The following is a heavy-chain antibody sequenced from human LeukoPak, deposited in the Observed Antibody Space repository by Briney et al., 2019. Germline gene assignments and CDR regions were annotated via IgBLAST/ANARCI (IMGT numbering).Heavy chain of an antibody. Sequence: HAGGSLRLSCAASGFTFSSYWMHWVRQAPGKGLVWVSRFKGDGSTRYADSVKGRFTISRDNAKNTVSLQMNSLRAEDTGVYYCARAPSEIGGYYPEYFRHWGQGTLVAVSP. CDR2: FKGDGST. CDR1: GFTFSSYW. J-gene: IGHJ1*01. CDR3: ARAPSEIGGYYPEYFRH. D-gene: IGHD3-22*01. V-gene: IGHV3-74*01.